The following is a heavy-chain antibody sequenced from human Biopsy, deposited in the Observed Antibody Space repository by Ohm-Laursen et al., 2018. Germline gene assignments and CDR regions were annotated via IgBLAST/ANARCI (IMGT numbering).Heavy chain of an antibody. Sequence: GTLSLTCTVSGGSISSYYWTWIRQPPGKGLEWIGDVYYSGSTNRTPSLKSRVTILVDTSKNQSSLKLNSVTAADTAVYYCGRREVVITHDAFDTWGQGTMVTVSS. CDR1: GGSISSYY. J-gene: IGHJ3*02. V-gene: IGHV4-59*08. D-gene: IGHD3-22*01. CDR2: VYYSGST. CDR3: GRREVVITHDAFDT.